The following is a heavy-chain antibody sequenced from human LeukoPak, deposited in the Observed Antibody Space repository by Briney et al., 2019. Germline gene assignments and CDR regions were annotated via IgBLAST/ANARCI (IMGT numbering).Heavy chain of an antibody. D-gene: IGHD3-9*01. CDR3: ARDLHYEILTGYYDS. J-gene: IGHJ4*02. V-gene: IGHV4-39*07. CDR2: IYYTGGT. CDR1: GDSISTSSYY. Sequence: SETLSLTCTVSGDSISTSSYYWGWIRQPPGKGLEWIGSIYYTGGTYYNPSLKSRVTISVDTSKNHFSLKLSSVTAADTAVYYCARDLHYEILTGYYDSWGQGTLVIVSS.